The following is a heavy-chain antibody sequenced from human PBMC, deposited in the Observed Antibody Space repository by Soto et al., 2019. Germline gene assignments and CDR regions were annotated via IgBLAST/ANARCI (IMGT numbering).Heavy chain of an antibody. CDR1: GFTFSSYA. CDR3: AKDRAPVYSSSWYSRGFDY. J-gene: IGHJ4*02. CDR2: ISGSGGST. D-gene: IGHD6-13*01. V-gene: IGHV3-23*01. Sequence: SGGSLRLSCAASGFTFSSYAMSWVRQAPGKGLEWVSAISGSGGSTYYADSVKGRFTISRDNSKNTLYLQMNSLRAEDTAVYYCAKDRAPVYSSSWYSRGFDYWGQGTLVTVSS.